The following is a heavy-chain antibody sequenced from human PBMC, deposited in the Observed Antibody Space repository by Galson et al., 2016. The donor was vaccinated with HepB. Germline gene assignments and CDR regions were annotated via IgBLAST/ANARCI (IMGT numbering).Heavy chain of an antibody. CDR3: AREVAFDSSAYYYNRFDP. J-gene: IGHJ5*02. CDR1: GFTFSSHW. Sequence: SLRLSCAASGFTFSSHWMSWVRQAPGKGLEWVANIREDGGERHYVDSVKGRFTISRDNAKSSLYLQLNSLRAEDTAVYYCAREVAFDSSAYYYNRFDPWGQGTLVTVSS. CDR2: IREDGGER. V-gene: IGHV3-7*01. D-gene: IGHD3-22*01.